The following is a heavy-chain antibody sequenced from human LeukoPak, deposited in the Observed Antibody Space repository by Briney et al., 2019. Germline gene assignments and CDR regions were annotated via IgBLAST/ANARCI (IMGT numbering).Heavy chain of an antibody. CDR1: GGSISSGSYY. CDR3: ARGLAPDYYYYMDV. D-gene: IGHD2-15*01. CDR2: IYTSGST. Sequence: SETLSLTCTVPGGSISSGSYYWSWIRQPAGKGLEWIGRIYTSGSTNYNPSLKSRVTISVDTSKNQFSLKLSSVTAADTAVYYCARGLAPDYYYYMDVWGKGTTVTISS. J-gene: IGHJ6*03. V-gene: IGHV4-61*02.